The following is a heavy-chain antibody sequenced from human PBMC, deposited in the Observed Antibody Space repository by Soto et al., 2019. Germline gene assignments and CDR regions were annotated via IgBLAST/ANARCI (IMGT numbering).Heavy chain of an antibody. V-gene: IGHV3-33*01. CDR1: GFSFSSYG. CDR3: ARDMSVGAPIIYFDF. Sequence: QVQLVESGGGVVQPGRSLRLSCAASGFSFSSYGMHWVRQAPGKGLEWVAVIWFDGSNKYYADSVKGRFTISRDNSKNTLYLQMNSLRAEDTAVYYCARDMSVGAPIIYFDFWGQGTLVTVSS. D-gene: IGHD1-26*01. J-gene: IGHJ4*02. CDR2: IWFDGSNK.